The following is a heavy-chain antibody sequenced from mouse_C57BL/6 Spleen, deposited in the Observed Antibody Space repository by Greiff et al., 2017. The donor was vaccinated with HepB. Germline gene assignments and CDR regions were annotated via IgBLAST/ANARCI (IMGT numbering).Heavy chain of an antibody. CDR3: TGSTAYHGHFDY. CDR2: IDPEDGDT. Sequence: EVQLQQSGAELVRPGASVKLSCTVSGFNIKDYYMHWVKQRPEQGLEWIGRIDPEDGDTEYAPRFQGKATMTADTSSNTAYLQLSSLTSEDTAVYYCTGSTAYHGHFDYWGQGTTLTVSS. V-gene: IGHV14-1*01. J-gene: IGHJ2*01. D-gene: IGHD2-1*01. CDR1: GFNIKDYY.